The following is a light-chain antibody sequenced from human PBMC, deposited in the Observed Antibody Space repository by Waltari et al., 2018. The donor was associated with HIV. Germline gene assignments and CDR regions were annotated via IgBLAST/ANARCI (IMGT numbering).Light chain of an antibody. V-gene: IGLV1-40*01. CDR3: QQRRTWAT. CDR2: GTN. J-gene: IGLJ2*01. Sequence: QSVLTQPPSVSGAPGQRVTISCTGSSSNFGAGYDVHWYQHLPGTAPKLLIYGTNNRPSGVPDLFSGSKSGTSASLAITGLQADDEAYYYCQQRRTWATFGGGTK. CDR1: SSNFGAGYD.